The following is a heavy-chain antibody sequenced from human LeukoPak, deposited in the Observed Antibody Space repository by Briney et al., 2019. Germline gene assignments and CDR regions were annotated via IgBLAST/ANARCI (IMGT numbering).Heavy chain of an antibody. V-gene: IGHV3-30*18. CDR2: IANDGRDK. CDR3: AKDGRVAAAAYYFDY. CDR1: GFTFSSHG. J-gene: IGHJ4*02. Sequence: GGSLRLSCAASGFTFSSHGMHWVRQAPGKGLEWVAVIANDGRDKKYADSVKGRFTISRDNSKNTLYLQMNRLRAEDTAVYYCAKDGRVAAAAYYFDYWGQGTLATVSS. D-gene: IGHD6-13*01.